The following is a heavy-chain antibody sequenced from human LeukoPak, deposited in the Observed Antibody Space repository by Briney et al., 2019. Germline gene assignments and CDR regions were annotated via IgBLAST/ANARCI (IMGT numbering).Heavy chain of an antibody. V-gene: IGHV1-2*02. CDR3: AIDSSGYYQPFDP. Sequence: ASVKVSCKASGYTFTGYYMHWVRQAPGQGLEWMGWINPNSGGTNYAQKFQGRVTMTRDTSISTAYMELSRLRSDDTAVYYCAIDSSGYYQPFDPWGQGTLVTVSS. CDR1: GYTFTGYY. J-gene: IGHJ5*02. D-gene: IGHD3-22*01. CDR2: INPNSGGT.